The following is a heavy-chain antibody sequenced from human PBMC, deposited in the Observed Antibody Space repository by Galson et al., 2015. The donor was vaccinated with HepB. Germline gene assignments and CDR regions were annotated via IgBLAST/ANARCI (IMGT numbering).Heavy chain of an antibody. CDR1: GFTFSSYA. J-gene: IGHJ4*02. CDR3: ARNKEFSSSSGIDY. CDR2: ISGSGGST. D-gene: IGHD6-6*01. V-gene: IGHV3-23*01. Sequence: SLRLSCAASGFTFSSYAMSWVRQAPGKGLEWVSAISGSGGSTYYADSVKGRFTISRDNSKNTLYLQMNSLRAEDTAVYYCARNKEFSSSSGIDYWGQGTLVTVSS.